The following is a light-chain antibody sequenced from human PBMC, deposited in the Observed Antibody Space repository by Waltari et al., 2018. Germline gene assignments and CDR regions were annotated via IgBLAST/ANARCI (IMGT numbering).Light chain of an antibody. Sequence: QSALTQPASVSGSPGQSITIPCTGTSRDVGSYNLVSWYQQHPGKAPKLMIYEGSKRPSGVSNRFSGSKSGNTASLTISGLQAEDEADYYCCSYAGSSTPVVFGGGTKLTVL. CDR3: CSYAGSSTPVV. V-gene: IGLV2-23*01. J-gene: IGLJ2*01. CDR1: SRDVGSYNL. CDR2: EGS.